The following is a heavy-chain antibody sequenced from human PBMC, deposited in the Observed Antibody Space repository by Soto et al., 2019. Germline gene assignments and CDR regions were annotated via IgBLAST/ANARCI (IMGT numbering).Heavy chain of an antibody. Sequence: PPETLSLTCTVSGGSISSDDWSWIRQPPGKGLEWIAYIYYSGSTNYNPSLKSRVTISVDTSKNQFSLKLSSVTAADTAVYYCARDGGYTSDYWGQGTLVTVS. J-gene: IGHJ4*02. CDR3: ARDGGYTSDY. CDR1: GGSISSDD. CDR2: IYYSGST. D-gene: IGHD5-12*01. V-gene: IGHV4-59*01.